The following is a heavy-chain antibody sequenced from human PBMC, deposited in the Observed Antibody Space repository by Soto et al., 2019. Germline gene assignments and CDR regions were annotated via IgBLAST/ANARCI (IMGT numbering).Heavy chain of an antibody. J-gene: IGHJ4*02. CDR1: GFTFSRYG. Sequence: QVQLVESGGGVVQPGRSLRLSCAASGFTFSRYGMHWVRKTPGKGLEWVALISYDESKEDYADSVKGRFTISRDNSRNTLYLQMNSLRAEDTAVYYCAKHPHSSGRYYYFDSWGQGTLVSVSS. CDR3: AKHPHSSGRYYYFDS. CDR2: ISYDESKE. D-gene: IGHD6-19*01. V-gene: IGHV3-30*18.